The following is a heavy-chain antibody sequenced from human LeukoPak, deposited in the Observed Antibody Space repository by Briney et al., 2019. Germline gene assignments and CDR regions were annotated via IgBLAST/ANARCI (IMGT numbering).Heavy chain of an antibody. CDR3: AHRQGGYFDS. V-gene: IGHV2-5*01. CDR2: IYWNDDK. D-gene: IGHD3-16*01. CDR1: GFSLSSDGVG. J-gene: IGHJ4*02. Sequence: SGPTLVKPTQTLTLTCTLSGFSLSSDGVGVGWIRQPPGKALEWLALIYWNDDKRYSTSLESGLTISKDTSKNQVVLTMTNMDPVDTATYSCAHRQGGYFDSWGQGTLVTVSS.